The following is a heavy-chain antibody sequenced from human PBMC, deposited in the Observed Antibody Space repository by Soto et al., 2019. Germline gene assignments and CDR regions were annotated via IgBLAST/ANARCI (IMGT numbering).Heavy chain of an antibody. CDR3: ARSVGSGSLNWFDP. D-gene: IGHD3-10*01. Sequence: PSETLSLTCTVSGGSVSSGGYYWSWIRQHPGKGLEWIGYIYYSGSTYYNPSLKSRVTISVDTSKNQSSLKLSSVTAADTAVYYCARSVGSGSLNWFDPWGQGTLVTVSS. J-gene: IGHJ5*02. CDR2: IYYSGST. CDR1: GGSVSSGGYY. V-gene: IGHV4-31*03.